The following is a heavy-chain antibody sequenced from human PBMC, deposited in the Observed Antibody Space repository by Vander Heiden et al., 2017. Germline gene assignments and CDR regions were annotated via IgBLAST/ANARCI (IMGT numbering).Heavy chain of an antibody. CDR2: ISNDGSNK. D-gene: IGHD2-2*01. CDR1: GITLSSYA. CDR3: ASFESSTNSDWFDP. Sequence: QVQLVESGGGVVQPGRSLRLSCAAAGITLSSYAMHWVRQAPGKGLEWVAVISNDGSNKYYADSVKGRFTISRDNSKNTLYLQMNSLRAEDTAVYYCASFESSTNSDWFDPWGQGTLVTVSS. J-gene: IGHJ5*02. V-gene: IGHV3-30-3*01.